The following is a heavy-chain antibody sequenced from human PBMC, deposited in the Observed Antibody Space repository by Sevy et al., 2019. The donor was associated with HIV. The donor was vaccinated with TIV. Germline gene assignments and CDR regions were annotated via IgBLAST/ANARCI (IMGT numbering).Heavy chain of an antibody. CDR3: ARPRANYVDHYFFYAMDV. CDR1: GFAFSNYYA. J-gene: IGHJ6*02. Sequence: GGSLRLSCAASGFAFSNYYAMHWVRQAPGKGLEWVALISYDGSDKYYEDSVKGRFTISRDNFKNTLFLQMNSLPTEDTAVYYCARPRANYVDHYFFYAMDVWGQGTTVTVSS. V-gene: IGHV3-30-3*01. CDR2: ISYDGSDK. D-gene: IGHD4-17*01.